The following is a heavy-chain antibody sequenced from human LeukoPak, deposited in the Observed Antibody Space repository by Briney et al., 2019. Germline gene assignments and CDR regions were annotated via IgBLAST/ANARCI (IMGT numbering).Heavy chain of an antibody. V-gene: IGHV3-23*01. Sequence: GGSLRLSCAVSGFAFSSYAMSWVRQAPGKGLEWVSVISGSGDTTNYADSVKGRFTISRDNAKNSLYLQMNSLRAEDTAVYYCAELGITMIGGVWGKGTTVTISS. CDR3: AELGITMIGGV. D-gene: IGHD3-10*02. CDR2: ISGSGDTT. J-gene: IGHJ6*04. CDR1: GFAFSSYA.